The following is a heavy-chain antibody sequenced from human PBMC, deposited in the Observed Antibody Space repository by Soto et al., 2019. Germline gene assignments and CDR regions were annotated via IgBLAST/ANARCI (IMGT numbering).Heavy chain of an antibody. D-gene: IGHD6-13*01. CDR2: ISPYNGDT. Sequence: ASVKVSCKASGYTFTNHGISWVRQAPGEGLEWMGWISPYNGDTNNAQKFQGRVTMTTDTPTNTGFMELTRLTSDDTAVYYCARGGISSSDGLDYWGQGTLVTVSS. CDR3: ARGGISSSDGLDY. V-gene: IGHV1-18*01. CDR1: GYTFTNHG. J-gene: IGHJ4*02.